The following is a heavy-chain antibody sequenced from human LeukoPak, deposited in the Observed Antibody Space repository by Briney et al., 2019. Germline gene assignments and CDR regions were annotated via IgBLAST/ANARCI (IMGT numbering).Heavy chain of an antibody. V-gene: IGHV4-39*07. CDR2: IYYSGST. J-gene: IGHJ4*02. D-gene: IGHD3-10*01. Sequence: PSETLSLTCTVSGGSISSSSYYWGWIRQPPGKGLEWIGSIYYSGSTYYNPSLKSRVTISVDTSKNQFSLKLSSVTAADTAAYYCARNQYGSGSPLFDYWGQGTLVTVSS. CDR1: GGSISSSSYY. CDR3: ARNQYGSGSPLFDY.